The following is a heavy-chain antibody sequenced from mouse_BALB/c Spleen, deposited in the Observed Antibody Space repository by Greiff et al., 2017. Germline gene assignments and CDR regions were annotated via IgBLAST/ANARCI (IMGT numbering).Heavy chain of an antibody. J-gene: IGHJ4*01. CDR3: ARDYEGYAMDY. D-gene: IGHD2-12*01. CDR1: GFTFSSYA. V-gene: IGHV5-9-4*01. CDR2: ISSGGSYT. Sequence: VQVVESGGGLVKPGGSLKLSCAASGFTFSSYAMSWVRQSPEKRLEWVAEISSGGSYTYYPDTVTGRFTISRDNAKNTLYLEMSSLRSEDTAMYYCARDYEGYAMDYWGQGTSVTVSS.